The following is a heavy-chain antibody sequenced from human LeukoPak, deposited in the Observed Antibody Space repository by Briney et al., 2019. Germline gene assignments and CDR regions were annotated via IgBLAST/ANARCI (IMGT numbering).Heavy chain of an antibody. V-gene: IGHV1-69*05. CDR3: ARSPLLFPGWFDP. CDR2: IIPIFGTA. D-gene: IGHD2-21*01. CDR1: GGTFSSYA. J-gene: IGHJ5*02. Sequence: SVKVSCKASGGTFSSYAISWVRQAPGQGLEWMGRIIPIFGTANYAQKFQGRVTITTDESMSTAYMELSSLRSEDTAVYYCARSPLLFPGWFDPWGQGTLVTVSS.